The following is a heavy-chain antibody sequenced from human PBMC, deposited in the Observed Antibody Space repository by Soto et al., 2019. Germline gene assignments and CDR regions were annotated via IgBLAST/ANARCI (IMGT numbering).Heavy chain of an antibody. D-gene: IGHD3-3*01. J-gene: IGHJ6*02. CDR3: ARERYYDFWGGFPLKARPLRQHNYYGMDV. CDR1: GGSISSSNW. Sequence: SETLSLTCAVSGGSISSSNWWSWVRQPPGKGLEWIGEIYHSGSTNYNPSLKSRVTISVDKSKNQFSLKLSSVTAADTAVYYCARERYYDFWGGFPLKARPLRQHNYYGMDVWGQGTTVTVSS. CDR2: IYHSGST. V-gene: IGHV4-4*02.